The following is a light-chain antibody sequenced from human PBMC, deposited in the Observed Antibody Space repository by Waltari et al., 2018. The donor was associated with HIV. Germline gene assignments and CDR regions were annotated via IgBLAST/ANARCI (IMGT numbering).Light chain of an antibody. CDR2: DDN. V-gene: IGLV3-21*02. CDR1: NIGTYS. CDR3: QVGDRSYKEAV. J-gene: IGLJ2*01. Sequence: SYVLTQAPSVSVSPGPTTTMSFGNIGTYSVQWYRQKPGRAPVLVVSDDNERFPGTPAGMSGANSGSRATLTISSVEAGDEAVYYCQVGDRSYKEAVFGGGT.